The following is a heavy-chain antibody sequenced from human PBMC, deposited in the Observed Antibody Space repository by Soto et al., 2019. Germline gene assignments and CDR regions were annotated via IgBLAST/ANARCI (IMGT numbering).Heavy chain of an antibody. V-gene: IGHV1-2*04. Sequence: ASVKVSCKASGYTFNGYYMHWVRQAPGQGLEWMGWINPNSGGTNYAQKFQGWVTMTRDTSISTAYMELSRLRSDDTAVYYCARVMAVTTARGPFDICGQGKMVTVSS. J-gene: IGHJ3*02. CDR2: INPNSGGT. D-gene: IGHD4-17*01. CDR1: GYTFNGYY. CDR3: ARVMAVTTARGPFDI.